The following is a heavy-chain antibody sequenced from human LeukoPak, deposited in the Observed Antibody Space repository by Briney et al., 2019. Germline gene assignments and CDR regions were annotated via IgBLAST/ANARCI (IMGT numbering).Heavy chain of an antibody. Sequence: GGSLRLSCAASGFNVSPSYMSWVRQFPGMRLEWVSVLYSGGNTYYIDSVKGRFTISRDNSKNTLFLQLNSLRGEDTAIYYCARGSNYMDVWGKGTTVTVSS. D-gene: IGHD3-10*01. CDR1: GFNVSPSY. CDR3: ARGSNYMDV. J-gene: IGHJ6*03. CDR2: LYSGGNT. V-gene: IGHV3-53*01.